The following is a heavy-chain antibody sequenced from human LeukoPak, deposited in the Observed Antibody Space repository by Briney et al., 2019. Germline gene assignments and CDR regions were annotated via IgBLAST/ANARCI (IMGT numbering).Heavy chain of an antibody. CDR1: GFTFSSYG. J-gene: IGHJ6*02. Sequence: PGGSLILSCAASGFTFSSYGMHWVRQAPGKGLEWVAVIWNDGSNKYYADSVKGRFTISRDNSKNTLYLQMNSLRAEDTAVYYCARGQLVWENYYYGMDVWGQGTTVTVSS. CDR3: ARGQLVWENYYYGMDV. CDR2: IWNDGSNK. D-gene: IGHD1-1*01. V-gene: IGHV3-33*01.